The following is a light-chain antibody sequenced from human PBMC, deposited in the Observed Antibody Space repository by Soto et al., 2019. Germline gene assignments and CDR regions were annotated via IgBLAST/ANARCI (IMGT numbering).Light chain of an antibody. Sequence: QSVVTQPPCVSLSPGQSITISCTGTNGDVGSYDLVSWYQRYPGEAPKLIIYEVNKRPSGISNRFSGSKSGNTASLTISGLQAEDEAEYDCCSYAGSNSLIFGGGAQLTVL. V-gene: IGLV2-23*02. CDR1: NGDVGSYDL. CDR3: CSYAGSNSLI. CDR2: EVN. J-gene: IGLJ2*01.